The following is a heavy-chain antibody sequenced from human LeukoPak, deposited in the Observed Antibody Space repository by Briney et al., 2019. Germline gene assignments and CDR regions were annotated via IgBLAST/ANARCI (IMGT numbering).Heavy chain of an antibody. CDR1: GYTFTSYD. CDR3: ARGKAGDGGGHRTFDI. Sequence: ASVKVSCKASGYTFTSYDINWVRQATGQGLEWMGWMNPNSGNIGYAQNFQGRVTITRNTSISTAYMELSNLRSEDTAVYYCARGKAGDGGGHRTFDIWGQGTMVTVSS. CDR2: MNPNSGNI. D-gene: IGHD2-21*01. V-gene: IGHV1-8*03. J-gene: IGHJ3*02.